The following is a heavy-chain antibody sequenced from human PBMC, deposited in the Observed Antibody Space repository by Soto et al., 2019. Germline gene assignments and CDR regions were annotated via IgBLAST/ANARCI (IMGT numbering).Heavy chain of an antibody. D-gene: IGHD3-3*01. CDR3: ARDPYYDLWSGPHDAFDI. J-gene: IGHJ3*02. V-gene: IGHV3-66*01. CDR1: GFTVSSNY. CDR2: IYSGGST. Sequence: EVQLVESGGGLVQPGGSLRLSCAASGFTVSSNYMSWVRQAPGKGLEWVSVIYSGGSTYYADSVKGRFTISRDNSKNTLYLQMNSLRAKDTAVYYCARDPYYDLWSGPHDAFDIWGQGTMVTVSS.